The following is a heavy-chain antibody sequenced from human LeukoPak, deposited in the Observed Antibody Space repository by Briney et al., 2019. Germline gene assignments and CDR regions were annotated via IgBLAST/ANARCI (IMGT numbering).Heavy chain of an antibody. J-gene: IGHJ5*02. CDR3: AREAAPTTFDP. CDR2: INPNSGGT. Sequence: ASVKVSCKASGYTFTSYGISWVRQAPGQGLEWMGRINPNSGGTNYAQKFQGRVTMTRDTSISTAYMELSRLRSDDTAVYYCAREAAPTTFDPWGQGTLVTVSS. CDR1: GYTFTSYG. D-gene: IGHD1-14*01. V-gene: IGHV1-2*06.